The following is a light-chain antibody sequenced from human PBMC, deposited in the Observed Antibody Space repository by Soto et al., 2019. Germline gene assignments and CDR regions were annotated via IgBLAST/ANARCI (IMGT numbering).Light chain of an antibody. CDR3: SSYTSSSFYV. CDR2: EVS. V-gene: IGLV2-14*01. CDR1: SRDVGRYNY. Sequence: QSALTQPASVSGSPGQSITISCTGTSRDVGRYNYVSWYQQHPGKVPKLMIYEVSNRPSGVSNRFSGSKSGNTASLTISGLQAEDEADYYCSSYTSSSFYVFGTGTKLTVL. J-gene: IGLJ1*01.